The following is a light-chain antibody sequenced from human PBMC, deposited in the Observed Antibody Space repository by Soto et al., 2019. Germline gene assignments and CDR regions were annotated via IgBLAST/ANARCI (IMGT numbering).Light chain of an antibody. CDR3: QQYYSYRT. CDR2: DAS. Sequence: EIVLTQSPGTLSLSPGDRATLSCRASQSLGSGYLAWYQQKPGQAPRILIYDASNLESGVPSRFSGSGSGTEFTLTISSLQPDDFATYHCQQYYSYRTFGQGTKVDIK. V-gene: IGKV3-20*01. CDR1: QSLGSGY. J-gene: IGKJ1*01.